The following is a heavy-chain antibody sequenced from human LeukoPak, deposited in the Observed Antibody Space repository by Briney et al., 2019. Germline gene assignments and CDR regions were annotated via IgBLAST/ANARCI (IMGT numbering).Heavy chain of an antibody. J-gene: IGHJ4*02. CDR1: GGSFSGYD. CDR3: ARHEYYSDGSGYYYSDY. CDR2: INHRGST. Sequence: PSETLSLICAVYGGSFSGYDWSWIRQPPGKGLEWIGEINHRGSTYYNPSLKTRVSISVDTSKNHFSLRLSSVTAADTAVYYCARHEYYSDGSGYYYSDYWGQGTLVTVSS. V-gene: IGHV4-34*01. D-gene: IGHD3-22*01.